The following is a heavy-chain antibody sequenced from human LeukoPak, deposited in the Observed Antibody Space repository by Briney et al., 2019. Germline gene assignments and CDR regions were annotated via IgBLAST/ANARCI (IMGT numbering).Heavy chain of an antibody. CDR2: INPSGGST. D-gene: IGHD3-9*01. J-gene: IGHJ6*02. V-gene: IGHV1-46*01. CDR1: GYTFTSYY. CDR3: ARGGLITGYFDWLFADDGMDV. Sequence: ASVKVSCKASGYTFTSYYMHWVRQAPGQGLEWMGIINPSGGSTSYAQKFQGRVTMTRDTSTSTVYMELSSLRSEDTAVYYCARGGLITGYFDWLFADDGMDVWGQGTTVTVSS.